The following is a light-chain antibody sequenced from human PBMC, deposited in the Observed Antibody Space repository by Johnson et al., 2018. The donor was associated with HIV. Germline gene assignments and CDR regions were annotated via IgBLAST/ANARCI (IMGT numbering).Light chain of an antibody. V-gene: IGLV1-51*01. J-gene: IGLJ1*01. CDR2: DNN. CDR3: GTWDSSLSAGV. Sequence: QLVLTQPPSVSAAPGQKVTISCFGSDSNTGNNYVSWYQQLPGTAPTLLIYDNNKRPSGIPDRFPGSTSGTSATLGITGLQTGDEADYYCGTWDSSLSAGVVGTGTKVTVL. CDR1: DSNTGNNY.